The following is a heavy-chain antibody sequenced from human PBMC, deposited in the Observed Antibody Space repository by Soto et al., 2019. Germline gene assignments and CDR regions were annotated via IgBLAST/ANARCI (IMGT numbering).Heavy chain of an antibody. Sequence: VQLVESGGGLLQAGGSLRLSCAVSGFTVSNNFMMWVRQAPGKGLEWVSLIYSGGSISYADSVKGRFTISRDGSMNMLYLQMNSLTAEDTAVYYCARDGNGQRGSPHWGQGTLVTVSS. D-gene: IGHD3-16*01. CDR2: IYSGGSI. V-gene: IGHV3-53*02. CDR1: GFTVSNNF. CDR3: ARDGNGQRGSPH. J-gene: IGHJ4*02.